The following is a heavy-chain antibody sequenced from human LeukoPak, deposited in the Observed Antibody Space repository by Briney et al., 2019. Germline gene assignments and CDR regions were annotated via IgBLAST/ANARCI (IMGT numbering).Heavy chain of an antibody. D-gene: IGHD5-18*01. CDR1: GFTFNYYA. Sequence: WGSLRLSCAASGFTFNYYAMSWVRQAPGKGLEWVSGISYNEGSTYYTDSVKGRFTISRDNTKNTVYLQMNNLRPDDTAVYFCARHDSFIPYWGQGTLVTVYS. CDR3: ARHDSFIPY. CDR2: ISYNEGST. J-gene: IGHJ4*02. V-gene: IGHV3-23*01.